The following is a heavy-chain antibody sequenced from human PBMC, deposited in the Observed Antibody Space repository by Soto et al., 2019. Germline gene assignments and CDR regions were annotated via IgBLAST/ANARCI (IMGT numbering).Heavy chain of an antibody. CDR2: ISSSSSYI. CDR3: ARGYHYYDSSGYDKWDAFDI. Sequence: EVQLVESGGGLVKPGGSLRLSCAASGFTFSSYSMNWVRQAPGKGLEWVSSISSSSSYIYYADSVKGRFTISRDNAKNSLYLQMNSRRAEDRAVYYCARGYHYYDSSGYDKWDAFDIWGQGTMVSVSS. V-gene: IGHV3-21*01. J-gene: IGHJ3*02. CDR1: GFTFSSYS. D-gene: IGHD3-22*01.